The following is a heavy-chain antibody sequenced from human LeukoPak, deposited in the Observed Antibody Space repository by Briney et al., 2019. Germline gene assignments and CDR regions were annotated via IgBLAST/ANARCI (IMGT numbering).Heavy chain of an antibody. J-gene: IGHJ4*02. CDR1: GGSISNGGYY. V-gene: IGHV4-31*03. CDR2: IYYTGRP. Sequence: SQTLSLTCTVSGGSISNGGYYWSWVRQHPGKGLGWIGYIYYTGRPIYNPSLKSRLTISVDTSENQFSLNLSSVTAADTAVYYCARSRGYFYPSDYWGQGTLVTVSS. D-gene: IGHD3-22*01. CDR3: ARSRGYFYPSDY.